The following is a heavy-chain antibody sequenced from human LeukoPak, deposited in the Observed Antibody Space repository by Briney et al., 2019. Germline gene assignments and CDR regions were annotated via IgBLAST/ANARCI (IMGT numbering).Heavy chain of an antibody. Sequence: GGSLRLSCAASGLTFSSYAMHWVRQAPGKGLEWVAVISYDGSQKNYADSVKGRFTISRDNSKNTLYLQMSSLRAEDTAVYYCARGSYGDLYWGQGTLVTVSS. CDR2: ISYDGSQK. CDR3: ARGSYGDLY. J-gene: IGHJ4*02. V-gene: IGHV3-30*04. CDR1: GLTFSSYA. D-gene: IGHD4-17*01.